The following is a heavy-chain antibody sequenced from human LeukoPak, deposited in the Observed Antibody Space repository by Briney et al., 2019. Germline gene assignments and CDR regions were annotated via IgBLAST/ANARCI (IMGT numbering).Heavy chain of an antibody. Sequence: GGSLRLSCAASGFTFSSYSMNWVRQAPGKGLEWVGRIKSKADGGTTDYAAPVKGRFTISRDDSKNTLYLQMNSLKTEDTAVYYCTTDPAAIILGYWGQGTLVTVSS. J-gene: IGHJ4*02. CDR2: IKSKADGGTT. CDR1: GFTFSSYS. V-gene: IGHV3-15*01. D-gene: IGHD2-2*02. CDR3: TTDPAAIILGY.